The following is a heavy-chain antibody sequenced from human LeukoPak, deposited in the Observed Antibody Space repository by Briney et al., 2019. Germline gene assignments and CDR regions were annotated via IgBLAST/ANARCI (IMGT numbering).Heavy chain of an antibody. CDR2: IWYDGGNK. V-gene: IGHV3-33*01. J-gene: IGHJ4*02. D-gene: IGHD3-22*01. Sequence: PGGSLRLSCAPSGFTFSNYGMHGVRQAPGKGLEWVAIIWYDGGNKYYADSVKGRFTISRDNSKNTLSLQMNSLRAEDTAVYYCARDHRSGYSDYWGQGTLVTVSS. CDR3: ARDHRSGYSDY. CDR1: GFTFSNYG.